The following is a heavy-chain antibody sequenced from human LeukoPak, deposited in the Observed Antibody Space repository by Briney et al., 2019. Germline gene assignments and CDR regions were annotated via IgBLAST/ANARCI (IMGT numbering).Heavy chain of an antibody. J-gene: IGHJ3*02. D-gene: IGHD3-10*01. CDR2: ISGSGGST. CDR3: AKDLGYGSGTKGAFDI. Sequence: GGSLRLSCAASGFTFSSYAMSWVRQAPGKGLEWVSAISGSGGSTYYADSVKGRFTISRDNSKNTLYLQMNSLRAEDTAVYYCAKDLGYGSGTKGAFDIWGQGTMVTVSS. CDR1: GFTFSSYA. V-gene: IGHV3-23*01.